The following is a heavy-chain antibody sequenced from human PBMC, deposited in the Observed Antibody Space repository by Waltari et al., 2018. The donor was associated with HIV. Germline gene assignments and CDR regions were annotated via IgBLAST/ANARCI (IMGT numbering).Heavy chain of an antibody. CDR2: IIPMLGAA. D-gene: IGHD4-17*01. J-gene: IGHJ4*02. CDR1: GGSFSSYV. V-gene: IGHV1-69*12. Sequence: QVQLVQSGAEVKKPGSSVKVSCKASGGSFSSYVISWVRQAPGQGLEWMGGIIPMLGAANDEQNFLSRVTISADESTKTAYMELSGLRSEDTAMYYCARETQETTGGRIFDFWGQGTMVTVSS. CDR3: ARETQETTGGRIFDF.